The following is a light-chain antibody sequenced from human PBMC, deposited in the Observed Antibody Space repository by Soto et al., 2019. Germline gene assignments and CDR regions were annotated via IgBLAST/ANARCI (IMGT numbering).Light chain of an antibody. CDR3: QQYHIWPPWT. V-gene: IGKV3-15*01. J-gene: IGKJ1*01. CDR2: GAS. CDR1: QSIRSN. Sequence: EIVMTQSPDTLSVYPGEGATLPCRVSQSIRSNLAWYQQRPGQAPRLLMYGASTRADGIPARFTGSGSGTEFTLTISSLQSEDFALYYCQQYHIWPPWTSGQGTKVDIK.